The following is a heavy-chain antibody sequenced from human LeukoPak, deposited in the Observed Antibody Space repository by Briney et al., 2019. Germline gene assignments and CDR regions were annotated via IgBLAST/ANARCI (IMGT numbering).Heavy chain of an antibody. J-gene: IGHJ4*02. V-gene: IGHV3-53*01. CDR1: GFTVSSNY. CDR2: IYSGGNT. D-gene: IGHD1-26*01. CDR3: AREGSGSSFDY. Sequence: GGSLRLSCAASGFTVSSNYMSWVRQAPGKGLEWVSVIYSGGNTYYADSVKGRFTISRDNSKNTLYLQMNSLRAEDTAVYYCAREGSGSSFDYWGQGTLVTVSS.